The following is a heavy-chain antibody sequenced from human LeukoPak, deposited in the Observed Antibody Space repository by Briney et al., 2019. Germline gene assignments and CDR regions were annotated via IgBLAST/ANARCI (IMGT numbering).Heavy chain of an antibody. V-gene: IGHV1-8*01. D-gene: IGHD4-11*01. J-gene: IGHJ6*03. Sequence: ASVKVSCKASGYTFTSYDINWVRQATGQGLEWMGWMNPNSGNTGYAQKFQGRVTMARNTSISTAYMELSSLRSEDTAVYYCARGRTTVTKKARYYYYYMDVWGKGTTVTVSS. CDR2: MNPNSGNT. CDR3: ARGRTTVTKKARYYYYYMDV. CDR1: GYTFTSYD.